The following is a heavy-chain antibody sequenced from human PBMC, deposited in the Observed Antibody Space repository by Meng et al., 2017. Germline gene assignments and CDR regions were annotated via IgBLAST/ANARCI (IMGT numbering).Heavy chain of an antibody. CDR3: ARRRSGSTAILGAFDI. CDR2: SYPGDSDT. D-gene: IGHD2-21*02. CDR1: GYSFTSYW. J-gene: IGHJ3*02. V-gene: IGHV5-51*01. Sequence: GGSLRLSCKGSGYSFTSYWIGWVRQMPGKGREWMGISYPGDSDTRYSPSFQGQVTISADKSISTAYLQWSSLKASDTAMYYCARRRSGSTAILGAFDIWGQGTMVTVSS.